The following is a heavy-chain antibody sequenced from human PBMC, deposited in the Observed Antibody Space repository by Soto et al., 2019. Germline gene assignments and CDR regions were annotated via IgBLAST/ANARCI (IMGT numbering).Heavy chain of an antibody. CDR3: ARDLILGLDGSGSYAPYYYYGMDV. V-gene: IGHV3-53*01. J-gene: IGHJ6*01. CDR2: IYSGGST. D-gene: IGHD3-10*01. CDR1: GFTVSSNY. Sequence: EVQLVESGGGLIQPGGSLRLSCAASGFTVSSNYMSWVRQAPGKGLEWVSVIYSGGSTYYADSVKGRFTISRDNSKNTLYLQMNSLRAEDTAVYYCARDLILGLDGSGSYAPYYYYGMDVW.